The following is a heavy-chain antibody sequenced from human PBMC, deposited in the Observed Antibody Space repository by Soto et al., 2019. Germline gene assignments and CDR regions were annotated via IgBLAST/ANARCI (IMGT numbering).Heavy chain of an antibody. CDR3: TREDILGARSFDY. D-gene: IGHD1-26*01. J-gene: IGHJ4*02. CDR2: ISSLSSPR. Sequence: PGGSLRLSCAASGFTFSGYSMNWVRQAPGKGSGWVSYISSLSSPRYYAESVEGRFIISRDNAKNSLYLQMNSLRDEDTAVYFCTREDILGARSFDYWGQGTTVTVSS. CDR1: GFTFSGYS. V-gene: IGHV3-48*02.